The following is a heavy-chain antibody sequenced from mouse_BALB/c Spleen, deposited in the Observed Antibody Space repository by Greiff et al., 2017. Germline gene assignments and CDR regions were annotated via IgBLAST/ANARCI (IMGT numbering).Heavy chain of an antibody. V-gene: IGHV14-3*02. CDR2: IDPANGNT. D-gene: IGHD2-1*01. CDR3: ARNGNYNYFDY. J-gene: IGHJ2*01. Sequence: EVQLQQSGAELVKPGASVKLSCTASGFNIKDTYMHWVKQRPEQGLEWIGRIDPANGNTKYDPKFQGKATITADTSSNTAYLQLSSLTSEDTAVYYCARNGNYNYFDYWGQGTTLTVAS. CDR1: GFNIKDTY.